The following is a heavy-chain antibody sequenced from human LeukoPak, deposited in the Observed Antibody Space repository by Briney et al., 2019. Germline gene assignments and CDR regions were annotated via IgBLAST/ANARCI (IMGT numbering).Heavy chain of an antibody. CDR1: GGSISSSSYY. Sequence: SETLSLTCTVSGGSISSSSYYWGWIRQPPGKGLEWIGSIYYSGSTYYNPSLKSRVTISVDTSKNQFSLKLSSVTAADTAVYYCASSRDGYTHFGYWGQGTLVTVSS. CDR2: IYYSGST. V-gene: IGHV4-39*01. CDR3: ASSRDGYTHFGY. D-gene: IGHD5-24*01. J-gene: IGHJ4*02.